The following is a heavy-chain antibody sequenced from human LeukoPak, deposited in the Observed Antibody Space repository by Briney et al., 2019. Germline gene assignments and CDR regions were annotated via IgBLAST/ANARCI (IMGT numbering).Heavy chain of an antibody. V-gene: IGHV3-48*03. CDR1: GFTFSSYE. D-gene: IGHD3-22*01. CDR2: ISSSGSTI. Sequence: GGSLRLSCAASGFTFSSYEMNWVRQAPGKGLEWVSYISSSGSTIYYADSVKGRFTISRDNAKNSLYLQMNSLRAEGTAVYYCARDDSRYGMDVWGQGTTVTVSS. J-gene: IGHJ6*02. CDR3: ARDDSRYGMDV.